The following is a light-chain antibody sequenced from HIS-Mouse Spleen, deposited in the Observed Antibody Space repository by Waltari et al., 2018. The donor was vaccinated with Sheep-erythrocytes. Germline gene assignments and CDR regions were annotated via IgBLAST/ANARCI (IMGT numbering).Light chain of an antibody. CDR3: QAWDSSTAV. V-gene: IGLV3-1*01. CDR1: KLGDKY. Sequence: SYELTQPPSVSVSPGQTASITCSGDKLGDKYACWYHQTPCQSPVLVIYQDSKRPSGIPERFSGSNSGNTATLTISGTQAMDEADYYCQAWDSSTAVFGGGTKLTVL. J-gene: IGLJ2*01. CDR2: QDS.